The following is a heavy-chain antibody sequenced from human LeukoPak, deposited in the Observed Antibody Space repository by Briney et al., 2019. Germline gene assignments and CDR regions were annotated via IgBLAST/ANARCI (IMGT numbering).Heavy chain of an antibody. CDR1: GLSVSNNY. D-gene: IGHD2-2*01. CDR2: LYVDGST. J-gene: IGHJ5*02. V-gene: IGHV3-66*01. Sequence: SGGSLRLSCAASGLSVSNNYMSWVRQAPGRGLECLAVLYVDGSTYYTDSVKDRFTISRDNSKNTVYLQMNTLRVEDTAVYYCAMDTHSGTIPGWFDPRGQGSLVTVSS. CDR3: AMDTHSGTIPGWFDP.